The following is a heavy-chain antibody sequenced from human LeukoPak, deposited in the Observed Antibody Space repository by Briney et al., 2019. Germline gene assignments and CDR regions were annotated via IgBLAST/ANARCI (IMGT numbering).Heavy chain of an antibody. Sequence: ASVKVSCKXSGGTFSSYAISWVRQAPGQGLERMGRIIPIFGTANYAQKFQGRVTITTDESTSTAYMELSSLRSEDTAVYYCARDYYGSGSYLPFWGQGTLVTVSS. CDR1: GGTFSSYA. CDR3: ARDYYGSGSYLPF. J-gene: IGHJ4*02. V-gene: IGHV1-69*05. D-gene: IGHD3-10*01. CDR2: IIPIFGTA.